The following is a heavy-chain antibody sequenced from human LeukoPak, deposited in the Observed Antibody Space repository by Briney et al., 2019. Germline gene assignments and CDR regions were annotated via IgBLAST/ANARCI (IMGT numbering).Heavy chain of an antibody. CDR1: GYTFTAYY. J-gene: IGHJ4*02. D-gene: IGHD6-19*01. V-gene: IGHV1-2*02. CDR2: INPNSGAA. CDR3: ARVPPGYSSGWWMVADY. Sequence: ASVKVSCKASGYTFTAYYMHWVRQAPGHGLEWMGWINPNSGAAQYAQKFQGRVTMTRDTSISTVYMELSGLKSDDTAVYYCARVPPGYSSGWWMVADYWGQGTLVTVSS.